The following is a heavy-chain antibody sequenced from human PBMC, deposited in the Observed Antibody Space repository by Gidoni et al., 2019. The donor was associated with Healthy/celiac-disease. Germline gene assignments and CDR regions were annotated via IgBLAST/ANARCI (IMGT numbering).Heavy chain of an antibody. D-gene: IGHD5-18*01. J-gene: IGHJ6*02. CDR3: ARGPEREWIQLWLSYYYYGMDV. Sequence: GLEWMGWMNPNSGNTGYAQKFQGRVTMTRNTSISTAYMELSSLRSEDTAVYYCARGPEREWIQLWLSYYYYGMDVWGQGTTVTVSS. V-gene: IGHV1-8*01. CDR2: MNPNSGNT.